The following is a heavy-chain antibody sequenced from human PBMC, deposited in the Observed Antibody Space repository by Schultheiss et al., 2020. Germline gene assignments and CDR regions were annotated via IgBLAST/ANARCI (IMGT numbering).Heavy chain of an antibody. J-gene: IGHJ4*02. D-gene: IGHD6-19*01. Sequence: SETLSLTCTVSGDSVNSGSYHWTWIRQHPGKGLEWIGYIYYSGSTYYNPSLKSRVTISVDTSKNQFSLKLSSVTAADTAVYYCARGRSSGWAVFYIPYYFDYWGQGTLVTVSS. V-gene: IGHV4-31*03. CDR1: GDSVNSGSYH. CDR2: IYYSGST. CDR3: ARGRSSGWAVFYIPYYFDY.